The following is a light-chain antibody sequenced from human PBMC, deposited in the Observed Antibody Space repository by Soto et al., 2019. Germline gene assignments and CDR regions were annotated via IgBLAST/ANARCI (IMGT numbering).Light chain of an antibody. V-gene: IGLV2-14*01. CDR1: YSDIGGYDY. CDR2: EVS. CDR3: SSYTSSITRII. J-gene: IGLJ2*01. Sequence: QSALTQPASVSGSPGQSITISCTGTYSDIGGYDYVSWYQHYPGKAPKLMIYEVSNRPSGVSDRFSGSKSGNTASLTIFGLQAEDEAEYYCSSYTSSITRIIFGGGTKLTVL.